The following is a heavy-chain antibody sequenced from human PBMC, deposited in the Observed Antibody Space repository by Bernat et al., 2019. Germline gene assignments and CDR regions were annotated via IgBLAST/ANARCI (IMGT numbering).Heavy chain of an antibody. CDR1: GFTFSNAW. D-gene: IGHD6-6*01. CDR3: TTDRYSSSYFDY. CDR2: IKSKTDGGTT. V-gene: IGHV3-15*01. J-gene: IGHJ4*02. Sequence: EVQLVESGGGLVKPGGSLRLSCAASGFTFSNAWMSWVRQAPGKGLEWVGRIKSKTDGGTTDYAAPVKGRFTISRGDSKNKLYLQMNSLRTGDTGVYYCTTDRYSSSYFDYWGQGTLVTVSS.